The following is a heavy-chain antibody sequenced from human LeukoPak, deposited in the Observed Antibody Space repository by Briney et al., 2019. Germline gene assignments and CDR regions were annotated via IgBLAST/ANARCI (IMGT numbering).Heavy chain of an antibody. J-gene: IGHJ4*02. V-gene: IGHV4-39*07. Sequence: SETLSLTCTVSGGSISSTTYFWGWIRQPPGKGLEWIGEINHSGSTNYNPSLKSRVTISVDTSKNQFSLKLSSVTAADTAVYYCARLFKRVRGVIMKDYWGQGTLVTVSS. D-gene: IGHD3-10*01. CDR3: ARLFKRVRGVIMKDY. CDR2: INHSGST. CDR1: GGSISSTTYF.